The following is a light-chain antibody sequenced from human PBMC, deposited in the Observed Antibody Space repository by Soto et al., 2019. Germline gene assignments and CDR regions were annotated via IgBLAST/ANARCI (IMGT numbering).Light chain of an antibody. CDR1: QSIRSY. CDR2: AAS. Sequence: DIQLTQSPSSLSASVGDRVTITCRASQSIRSYLNWYQQKPGKAPKLLIYAASSLQTGVSSRFSGSGSGTDFTLTISNLQPEDFATYYCQQTSSTPPFGVGTKVEIK. J-gene: IGKJ4*01. CDR3: QQTSSTPP. V-gene: IGKV1-39*01.